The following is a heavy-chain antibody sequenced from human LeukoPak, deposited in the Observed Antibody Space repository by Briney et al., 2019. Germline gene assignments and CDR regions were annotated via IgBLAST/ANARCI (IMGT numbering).Heavy chain of an antibody. Sequence: KPSQTLSLTCTVSGGSISSGGYYWSWIRQHPGKGLEWIGYIYYSGSTYYNPSLKSRVTISVDTSKNQFSLKLSSVTAADTAVYYCARYSSSWNFIDYWGRGTLVTVSS. CDR1: GGSISSGGYY. J-gene: IGHJ4*02. CDR2: IYYSGST. CDR3: ARYSSSWNFIDY. V-gene: IGHV4-31*03. D-gene: IGHD6-13*01.